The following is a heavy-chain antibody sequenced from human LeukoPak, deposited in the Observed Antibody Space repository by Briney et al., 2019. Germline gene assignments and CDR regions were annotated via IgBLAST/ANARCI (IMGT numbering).Heavy chain of an antibody. J-gene: IGHJ3*02. CDR2: IKQDGTDK. Sequence: GGSLRLSCAASGFTFSNYYMTWVRQAPGKGLEWAASIKQDGTDKYYVDSVKGRFTISRDNAKNSLYLQMNSLRAEDTAVYYCARDQTTVTTVDAFDIWGQGTMVTVSS. V-gene: IGHV3-7*01. CDR3: ARDQTTVTTVDAFDI. CDR1: GFTFSNYY. D-gene: IGHD4-17*01.